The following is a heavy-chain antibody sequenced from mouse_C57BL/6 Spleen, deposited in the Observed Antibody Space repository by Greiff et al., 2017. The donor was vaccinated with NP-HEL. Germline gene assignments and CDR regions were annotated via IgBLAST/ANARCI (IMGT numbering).Heavy chain of an antibody. CDR1: GFTFSSYA. V-gene: IGHV5S21*01. CDR2: LSSGGDYI. J-gene: IGHJ4*01. CDR3: ARVGPFYAMDY. Sequence: EVMLVESGEGLVKPGGSLKLSCAASGFTFSSYAMSWVRQTPEKRLEWVAYLSSGGDYIYYADTVKGRFTISRDNARNTLYLQMSSLKSEDTAMYYCARVGPFYAMDYWGQGTSVTVSS.